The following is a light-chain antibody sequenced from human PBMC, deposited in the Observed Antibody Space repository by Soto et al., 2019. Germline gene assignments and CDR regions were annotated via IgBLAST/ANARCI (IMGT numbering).Light chain of an antibody. Sequence: NFMLTQPHSVSESPGKTVTISCTRSSGSIASNYAQWYQQRPGSAPTTVIYEDNQRPSGVPDRFSGSIDSSSNSASLTISGLKTEDEADYYCQSYDSSNPWVFGGGTKLTV. J-gene: IGLJ3*02. CDR2: EDN. V-gene: IGLV6-57*03. CDR1: SGSIASNY. CDR3: QSYDSSNPWV.